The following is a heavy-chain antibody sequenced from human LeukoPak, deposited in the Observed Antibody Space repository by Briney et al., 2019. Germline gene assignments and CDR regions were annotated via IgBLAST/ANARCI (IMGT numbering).Heavy chain of an antibody. Sequence: GASVKVSCKASGYTFTSYAMHWVRQAPGQRLEWMGWINAGNGNTKYSQKFQGRVTITRDTSASTAYMELSSLRSEDTAVYYCARGMPGYSLGGNWFDPWGQGTLVTVSS. D-gene: IGHD6-13*01. V-gene: IGHV1-3*01. J-gene: IGHJ5*02. CDR3: ARGMPGYSLGGNWFDP. CDR2: INAGNGNT. CDR1: GYTFTSYA.